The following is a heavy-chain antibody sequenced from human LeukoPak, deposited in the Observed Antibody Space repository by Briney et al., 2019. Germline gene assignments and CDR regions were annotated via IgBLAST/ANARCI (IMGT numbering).Heavy chain of an antibody. CDR2: IWYDGSNK. D-gene: IGHD1-7*01. CDR1: GFXFSSHG. CDR3: ARGITGTTLVYFDY. Sequence: PGRSLRLPCAASGFXFSSHGMHWVRQAPGKGLEWVAVIWYDGSNKYYADSVKGRFTISRDNSKNTLYLQMNSLRAEDTAVYYCARGITGTTLVYFDYWGQGTLVTVSS. J-gene: IGHJ4*02. V-gene: IGHV3-33*01.